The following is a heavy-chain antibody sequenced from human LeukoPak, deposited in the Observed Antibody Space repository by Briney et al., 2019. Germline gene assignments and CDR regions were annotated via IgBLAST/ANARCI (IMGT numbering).Heavy chain of an antibody. CDR1: GGSISSGGYY. D-gene: IGHD3-3*01. CDR2: IYYSGST. Sequence: SETLSLTCIVSGGSISSGGYYWSWIRQHPGKGLEWIGYIYYSGSTYYNPSLKSRVTISVDTSKNQFSLKLNFVTAADTAVYYCARIEDYDFWSGYYTGGFDYWGQRTLVTVSS. CDR3: ARIEDYDFWSGYYTGGFDY. J-gene: IGHJ4*02. V-gene: IGHV4-31*03.